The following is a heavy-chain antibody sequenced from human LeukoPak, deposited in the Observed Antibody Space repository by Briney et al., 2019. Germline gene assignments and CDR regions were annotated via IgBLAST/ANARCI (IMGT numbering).Heavy chain of an antibody. CDR2: IDWDDDK. D-gene: IGHD4-23*01. V-gene: IGHV2-70*20. CDR3: ARMADYGGKGLDY. CDR1: GFPLSTSGMC. Sequence: SGPALVKPTQTLTLTCTFSGFPLSTSGMCVSWVRQPPGKALEWLALIDWDDDKYYSTSLKTRLTISKDTSKNQVVLTMTNIDPVDTATYYCARMADYGGKGLDYWGQGTLVTVSS. J-gene: IGHJ4*02.